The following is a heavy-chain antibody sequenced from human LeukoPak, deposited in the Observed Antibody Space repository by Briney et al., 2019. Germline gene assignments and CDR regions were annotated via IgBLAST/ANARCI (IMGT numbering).Heavy chain of an antibody. V-gene: IGHV4-38-2*02. CDR1: GYSISSGYY. D-gene: IGHD2-8*02. Sequence: SETLSLTCTVSGYSISSGYYWGWIRQPPGKGLEWIGGIYHSGSTYYNPFLKSRVTISVDTSKNQFSLKLSSVTAADTAIYYCATYRQVLLPFESWGQGTLVTVSS. J-gene: IGHJ4*02. CDR3: ATYRQVLLPFES. CDR2: IYHSGST.